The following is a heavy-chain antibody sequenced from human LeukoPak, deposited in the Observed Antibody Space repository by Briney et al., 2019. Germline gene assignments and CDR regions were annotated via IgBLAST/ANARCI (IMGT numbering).Heavy chain of an antibody. CDR2: INPSGGST. J-gene: IGHJ4*02. CDR1: GYTFTSYY. CDR3: ARGAGKTYFDY. Sequence: GASVKVSCKASGYTFTSYYMHWVRQAPGQGLEWMGIINPSGGSTGYAQKFQGRVTMTRDMSTSTAYMELSSLRSEDTAVYYCARGAGKTYFDYWGQGTLVTVSS. V-gene: IGHV1-46*01. D-gene: IGHD1/OR15-1a*01.